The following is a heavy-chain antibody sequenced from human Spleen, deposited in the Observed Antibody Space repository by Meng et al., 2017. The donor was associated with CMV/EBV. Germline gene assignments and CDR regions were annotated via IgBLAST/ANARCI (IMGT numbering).Heavy chain of an antibody. V-gene: IGHV3-21*01. Sequence: GESLKISCAASGFTFSSYNMNWVRQAPGKGLEWVSSITTSSDTDYADSVKGRLTISRDNARNSLYLHINSLRGEDTAVYYCAREGIYCSSFSCYHDYWGQGTLVTVSS. D-gene: IGHD2-2*01. CDR3: AREGIYCSSFSCYHDY. CDR2: ITTSSDT. J-gene: IGHJ4*02. CDR1: GFTFSSYN.